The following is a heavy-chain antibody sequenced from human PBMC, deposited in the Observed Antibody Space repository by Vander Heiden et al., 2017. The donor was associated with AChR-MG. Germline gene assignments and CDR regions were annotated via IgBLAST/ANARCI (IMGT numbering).Heavy chain of an antibody. CDR3: ASFKLERPVYYYYMDV. V-gene: IGHV1-69*06. CDR2: IIPIFGTA. D-gene: IGHD1-1*01. CDR1: GGTFSSYA. Sequence: QVQLVQSGAEVQKPGSSVKVSCKASGGTFSSYAISWVRQAPGQGLEWMGGIIPIFGTANYAQKFQGRVTITADKSTSTAYMELSSLRSEDTAVYYCASFKLERPVYYYYMDVWGKGTTVTVSS. J-gene: IGHJ6*03.